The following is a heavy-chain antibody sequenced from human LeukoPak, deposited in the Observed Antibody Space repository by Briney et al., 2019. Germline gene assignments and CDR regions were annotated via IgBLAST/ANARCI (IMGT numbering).Heavy chain of an antibody. CDR1: GGSISSGY. V-gene: IGHV4-59*01. Sequence: PSETLSLTCTVSGGSISSGYWTWIRQPPGKGLEWIGYVYYIGSIKYTPSLKSRVTISVDRSKNQFSLKLTSVTAADTAVYFCARVGALTREFGNWGQGILVTVSS. D-gene: IGHD1-26*01. CDR3: ARVGALTREFGN. J-gene: IGHJ4*02. CDR2: VYYIGSI.